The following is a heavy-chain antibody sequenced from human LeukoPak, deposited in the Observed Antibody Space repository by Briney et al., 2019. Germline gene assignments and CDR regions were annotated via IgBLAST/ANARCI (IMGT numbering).Heavy chain of an antibody. CDR3: ARVGGYQLLPYYYYYYMDV. CDR2: IYHSGST. V-gene: IGHV4-38-2*02. Sequence: SETLSLTCTVSGYSISSGYYWGWIRQPPGKGLEWIGSIYHSGSTYYNPSLKSRVTISVDTSKNQFSLKLSSVTAADTAVYYCARVGGYQLLPYYYYYYMDVWGKGTTVTVSS. CDR1: GYSISSGYY. J-gene: IGHJ6*03. D-gene: IGHD2-2*01.